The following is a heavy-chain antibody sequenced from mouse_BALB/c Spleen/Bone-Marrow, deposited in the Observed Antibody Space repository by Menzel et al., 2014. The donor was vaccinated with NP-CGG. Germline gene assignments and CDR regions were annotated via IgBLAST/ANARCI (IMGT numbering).Heavy chain of an antibody. V-gene: IGHV1-77*01. J-gene: IGHJ2*01. CDR2: IYPGSGST. Sequence: QVHVKQSGPELVKPGASVKMSCKASGYTFTDYVISWVKQRTGQGLEWIGEIYPGSGSTYYNEKFKGKATLTADKPSNTAYMQLSSLTSEDSAVYFCARCGGLRDFDYWGQGTTLTVSS. CDR1: GYTFTDYV. D-gene: IGHD2-4*01. CDR3: ARCGGLRDFDY.